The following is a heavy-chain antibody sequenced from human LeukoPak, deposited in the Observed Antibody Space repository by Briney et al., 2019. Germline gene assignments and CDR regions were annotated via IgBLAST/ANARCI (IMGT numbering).Heavy chain of an antibody. J-gene: IGHJ3*02. CDR2: ISWNSGTR. D-gene: IGHD4-17*01. Sequence: GGSLRLSCAASGFTFDEYAMHWVRQAPGKGLEWVSGISWNSGTRDYADSVKGRFTISRDNAKNSLFLQMNSLRAEDTALYYCAKDIYGDYPNNAFDIWGQGTMVTVSS. V-gene: IGHV3-9*01. CDR3: AKDIYGDYPNNAFDI. CDR1: GFTFDEYA.